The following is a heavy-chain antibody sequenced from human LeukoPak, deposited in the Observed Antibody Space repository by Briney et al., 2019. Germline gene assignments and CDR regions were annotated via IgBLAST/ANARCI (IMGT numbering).Heavy chain of an antibody. Sequence: GGSLRLSCAASGFTFSSYEMNWVRQAPGKGLEWVSYISGSGSTKYYADSVKGRFTISRDNAKSSLYLQINSLRAEDTAVYYCARGSGWDFDYWGQGTLVTVSS. V-gene: IGHV3-48*03. D-gene: IGHD6-19*01. CDR1: GFTFSSYE. CDR2: ISGSGSTK. CDR3: ARGSGWDFDY. J-gene: IGHJ4*02.